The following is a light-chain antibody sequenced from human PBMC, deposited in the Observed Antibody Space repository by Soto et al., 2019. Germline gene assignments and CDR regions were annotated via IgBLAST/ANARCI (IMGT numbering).Light chain of an antibody. V-gene: IGKV3-11*01. CDR2: DAS. CDR3: QQRIDSIT. J-gene: IGKJ5*01. Sequence: EIVFLQYPATLSLSPGESATLSCRASQSVSSYLAWYQQNPGQAPRLLIYDASNRATGIPARFSGRGSGADFTLTISSLEPEDFAVYCCQQRIDSITFGQGTRLEIK. CDR1: QSVSSY.